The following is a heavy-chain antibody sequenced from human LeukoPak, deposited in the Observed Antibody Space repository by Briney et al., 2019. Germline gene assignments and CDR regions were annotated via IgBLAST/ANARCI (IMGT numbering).Heavy chain of an antibody. CDR1: GFTFSSYA. CDR2: ITAGGGST. J-gene: IGHJ4*01. Sequence: GGSLRLSCAASGFTFSSYAMSWVRQAPGMGLEWVSGITAGGGSTYYADSVKGRFTISRDNSKNTLYLQMNSLRGEDTAVYYCARGLAGEDWGQGTLVTVSS. D-gene: IGHD6-19*01. V-gene: IGHV3-23*01. CDR3: ARGLAGED.